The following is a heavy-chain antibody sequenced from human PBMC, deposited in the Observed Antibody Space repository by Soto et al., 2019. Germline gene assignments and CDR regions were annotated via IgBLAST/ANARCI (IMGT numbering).Heavy chain of an antibody. D-gene: IGHD3-16*01. J-gene: IGHJ5*02. Sequence: TSETLSLTCTVSGASISGYYWSWIRQPPGKGLEWIGYIYYSGSTNYNPSLKSRVTISVDTSKNQFSLKLSSVTAADTAVYYCARALWGRGNWFDPWGQGTLVTVSS. CDR1: GASISGYY. CDR2: IYYSGST. CDR3: ARALWGRGNWFDP. V-gene: IGHV4-59*01.